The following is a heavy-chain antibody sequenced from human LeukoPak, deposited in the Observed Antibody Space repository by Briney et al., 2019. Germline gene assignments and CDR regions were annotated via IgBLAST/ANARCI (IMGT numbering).Heavy chain of an antibody. CDR3: ARVTVMITFGGVIASYYFDY. CDR2: INPNSGGT. Sequence: GASVKVSCKASGYTFTSYAMNWVRQAPGQGLEWMGWINPNSGGTNYAQKFQGRVTMTRDTSISTAYMELSRLRSDDTAVYYCARVTVMITFGGVIASYYFDYWGQGTLVTVSS. J-gene: IGHJ4*02. V-gene: IGHV1-2*02. CDR1: GYTFTSYA. D-gene: IGHD3-16*02.